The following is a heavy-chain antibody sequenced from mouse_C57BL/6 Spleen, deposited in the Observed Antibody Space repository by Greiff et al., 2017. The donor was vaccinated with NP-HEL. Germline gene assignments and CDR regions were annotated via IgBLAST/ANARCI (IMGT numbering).Heavy chain of an antibody. CDR1: GYTFTSYW. CDR2: IHPNSGST. CDR3: ATSGGYYYAMDY. D-gene: IGHD3-2*02. J-gene: IGHJ4*01. V-gene: IGHV1-64*01. Sequence: QVQLQQPGAELVKPGASVKLSCKASGYTFTSYWMHWVKQRPGQGLEWIGMIHPNSGSTNYNEKFKSKATLTVDKSSSTAYMQLSSLTSEDSAVYYCATSGGYYYAMDYWGQGTSVTVSS.